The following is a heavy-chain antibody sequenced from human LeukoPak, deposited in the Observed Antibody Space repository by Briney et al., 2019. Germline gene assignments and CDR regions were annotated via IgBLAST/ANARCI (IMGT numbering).Heavy chain of an antibody. J-gene: IGHJ4*02. CDR1: GGTFSSYA. D-gene: IGHD2-2*01. V-gene: IGHV1-69*06. CDR2: IIPIFGTA. CDR3: ARVQLGYCSSTSCYGYDY. Sequence: SVKVSCKASGGTFSSYAIRWVRQAPGQGLEWMGGIIPIFGTANYAQKFQGRVTITADKPTSTAYMELSSLRSEDTAVYYCARVQLGYCSSTSCYGYDYWGQGTLVTVSS.